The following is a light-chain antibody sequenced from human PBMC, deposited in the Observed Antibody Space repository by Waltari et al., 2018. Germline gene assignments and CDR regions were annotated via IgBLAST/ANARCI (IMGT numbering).Light chain of an antibody. CDR1: SSNLGNNA. V-gene: IGLV1-36*01. CDR2: YDD. CDR3: AAWDDSLNGVV. J-gene: IGLJ2*01. Sequence: QAVLTQPPSVSEAPRQRVTTPCYGTSSNLGNNAVNQYQQLPGTAPQLLLYYDDLLPSGVSDRFSGSKSGTSASLAISGLQSEDEADYYCAAWDDSLNGVVFGGGTKLTVL.